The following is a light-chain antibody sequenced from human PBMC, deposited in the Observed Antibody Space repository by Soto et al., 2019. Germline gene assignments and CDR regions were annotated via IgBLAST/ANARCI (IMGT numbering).Light chain of an antibody. CDR3: QQSYSTPVT. J-gene: IGKJ5*01. CDR1: QSISSY. V-gene: IGKV1-39*01. Sequence: DIQMTQSPSSLSASVGDRVTITCRASQSISSYLNCYQQKPGKAPNLLIYAASSLQSGVPSRFSGSGSGTDFTLTISSLQPEDFATYYCQQSYSTPVTFGQGTRLEIK. CDR2: AAS.